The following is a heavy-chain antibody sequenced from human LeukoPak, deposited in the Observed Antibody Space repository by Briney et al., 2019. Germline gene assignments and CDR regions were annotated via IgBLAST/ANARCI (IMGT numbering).Heavy chain of an antibody. V-gene: IGHV4-34*01. D-gene: IGHD3-10*01. CDR3: ARGDLLLWFRVYKIDY. CDR2: INHSGST. Sequence: SETLSLTCAVYGGSFSGYYWSWIRQPPGKGLEWIGEINHSGSTNYNPSLKSRVTISVDTSKNQFSLKLSSVTAADTAVYYCARGDLLLWFRVYKIDYWGQGTLVTVSS. CDR1: GGSFSGYY. J-gene: IGHJ4*02.